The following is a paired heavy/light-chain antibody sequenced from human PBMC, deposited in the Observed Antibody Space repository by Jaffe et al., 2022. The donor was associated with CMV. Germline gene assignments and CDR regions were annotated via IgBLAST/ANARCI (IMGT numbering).Heavy chain of an antibody. CDR3: ARGVVGATTNWFDP. D-gene: IGHD1-26*01. CDR1: GDSVSSNRAA. CDR2: TYYRSKWYN. J-gene: IGHJ5*02. V-gene: IGHV6-1*01. Sequence: QVQLLQSGPGLVKPSQTLSLTCGISGDSVSSNRAAWNWIRQSPSRGLEWLGRTYYRSKWYNDYAVSVKGRITINPDTSKNQFSLHLNSVTLEDTAVYYCARGVVGATTNWFDPWGQGTLVTVSS.
Light chain of an antibody. J-gene: IGLJ3*02. V-gene: IGLV1-40*01. CDR2: GNY. CDR1: SSNIGAGYD. CDR3: QSYDNSLSPNWV. Sequence: QSVLTQPPSVSGAPGQRVTMSCTGSSSNIGAGYDVHWYQQLPGTAPKLLIYGNYIRPSGVPDRFSGSKSGTSASLAITGLQAEDEADYYCQSYDNSLSPNWVFGGGTKLTVL.